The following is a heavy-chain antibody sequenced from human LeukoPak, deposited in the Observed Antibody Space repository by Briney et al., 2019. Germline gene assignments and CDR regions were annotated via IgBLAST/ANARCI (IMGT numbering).Heavy chain of an antibody. J-gene: IGHJ4*02. CDR3: ARRGPPGGYYYGSGSYYID. CDR1: GGSISSSSYY. V-gene: IGHV4-39*01. Sequence: PSETLSLTCTVSGGSISSSSYYWGWIRQPPGKGLEWIGSIYYSGSTYYNPSLKSRVTISVDTSKNQFSLKLSSVTAADTAVYYCARRGPPGGYYYGSGSYYIDWGQGTLVTVSS. CDR2: IYYSGST. D-gene: IGHD3-10*01.